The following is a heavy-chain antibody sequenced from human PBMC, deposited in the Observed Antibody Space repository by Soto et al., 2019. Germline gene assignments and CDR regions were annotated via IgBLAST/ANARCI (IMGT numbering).Heavy chain of an antibody. D-gene: IGHD2-21*02. V-gene: IGHV4-4*02. CDR2: IHHSGRT. J-gene: IGHJ4*02. CDR1: GDSISSDKW. CDR3: ARGGDWEFDY. Sequence: QVQLQESGPGLVKPSGPLSLPCAVSGDSISSDKWWGWVRQPPGKGLEWIGEIHHSGRTNYNPSLKSRVTLVVEQSKNQASLKRSSITAAATAVYYCARGGDWEFDYWGQGTLVTVSS.